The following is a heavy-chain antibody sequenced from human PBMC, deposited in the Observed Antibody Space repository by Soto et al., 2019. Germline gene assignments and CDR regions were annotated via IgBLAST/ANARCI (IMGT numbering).Heavy chain of an antibody. J-gene: IGHJ5*02. V-gene: IGHV4-30-4*01. D-gene: IGHD4-17*01. CDR3: ARRLVATVATSENNWLHP. CDR1: GGSIRSGDNY. CDR2: IYYRGST. Sequence: SETLSLTCTVSGGSIRSGDNYWSWIRQTPGKGLEWIGYIYYRGSTYYNQSLKSRVTISVDTSMNQFSLTLTSVTAADTAVYYCARRLVATVATSENNWLHPWGQGVLVTVSS.